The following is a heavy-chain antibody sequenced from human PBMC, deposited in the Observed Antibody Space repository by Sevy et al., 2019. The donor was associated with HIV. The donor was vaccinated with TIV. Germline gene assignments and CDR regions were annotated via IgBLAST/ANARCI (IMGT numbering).Heavy chain of an antibody. CDR3: ARDRRDGYNSYYYYGMDV. J-gene: IGHJ6*02. CDR1: GGSISSYY. V-gene: IGHV4-59*13. CDR2: IYYSGST. Sequence: SETLSLTCTVSGGSISSYYWSWIRQPPGKGLEWIGYIYYSGSTNYNPHLKSRATISVDTSKNQFPLKLSSVTAADTAVYYCARDRRDGYNSYYYYGMDVWGQGTTVTVSS. D-gene: IGHD5-12*01.